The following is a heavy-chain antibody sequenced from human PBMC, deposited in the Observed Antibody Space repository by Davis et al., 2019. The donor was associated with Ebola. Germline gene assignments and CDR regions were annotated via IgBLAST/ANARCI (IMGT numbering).Heavy chain of an antibody. D-gene: IGHD2-2*01. CDR3: AGYQARLSYYYMDV. V-gene: IGHV3-53*01. CDR1: GFIVGGNY. CDR2: LHFGDRK. J-gene: IGHJ6*03. Sequence: GESLKISCAASGFIVGGNYMGWFRQAPVKVLDCVSLLHFGDRKEYTDSARGRFTISIDNSRNTLNLQMDNLRVDDTAIYYCAGYQARLSYYYMDVWGKGTTVIVSS.